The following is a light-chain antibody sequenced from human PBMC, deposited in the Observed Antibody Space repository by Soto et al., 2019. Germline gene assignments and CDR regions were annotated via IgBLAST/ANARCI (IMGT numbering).Light chain of an antibody. J-gene: IGKJ1*01. CDR1: QSVSSY. CDR3: QLYSNSPRT. Sequence: EIVLTQSPGTLSLSPGERATISCRASQSVSSYLACYQQKPGQAPRLLIYGASSRDTGIPDRFSGSGSGTDFTFPISRMEHEGLALYYYQLYSNSPRTFGQGTKVEIQ. V-gene: IGKV3-20*01. CDR2: GAS.